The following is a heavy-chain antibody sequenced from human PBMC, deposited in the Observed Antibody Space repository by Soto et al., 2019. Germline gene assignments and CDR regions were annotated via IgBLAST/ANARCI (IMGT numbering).Heavy chain of an antibody. D-gene: IGHD1-26*01. CDR2: IYYSGST. V-gene: IGHV4-61*01. CDR3: ATLVGARSHYFDY. CDR1: GGSVSSGSYY. J-gene: IGHJ4*02. Sequence: SETLSLTCTVSGGSVSSGSYYWSWIRQPPGKGLEWIGYIYYSGSTNYNPSLKSRVTISVDTSKNQFSLKRSSVTAADTAVYYCATLVGARSHYFDYWGQGTLVTVSS.